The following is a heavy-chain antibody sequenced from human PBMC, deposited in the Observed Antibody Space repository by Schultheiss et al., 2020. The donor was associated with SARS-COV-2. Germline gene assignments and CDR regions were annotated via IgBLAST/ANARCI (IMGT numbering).Heavy chain of an antibody. CDR1: GDSVSSNSAT. Sequence: SQTLSLTCGISGDSVSSNSATWNWIRRSPSRGLEWLGRTYYRSKWYNDYVLSVKSRITINPDTSKNQFSLQLNSVTPEDTAVYYCARGTEADFDYWGQGILVTVSS. V-gene: IGHV6-1*01. J-gene: IGHJ4*02. CDR3: ARGTEADFDY. CDR2: TYYRSKWYN.